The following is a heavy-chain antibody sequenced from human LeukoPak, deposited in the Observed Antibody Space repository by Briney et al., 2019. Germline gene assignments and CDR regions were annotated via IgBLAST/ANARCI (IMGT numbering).Heavy chain of an antibody. V-gene: IGHV1-18*01. CDR1: GCTFTSYG. Sequence: ASVKVSCKASGCTFTSYGISWVRQAPGQGLEWMGWISAYNGNTNYAQKLQGRVTMTTDTSTSTAYMELRSLRSDDTAVYYCARVVVVPAATYYFDYWGQGTLVTVSS. D-gene: IGHD2-2*01. CDR3: ARVVVVPAATYYFDY. CDR2: ISAYNGNT. J-gene: IGHJ4*02.